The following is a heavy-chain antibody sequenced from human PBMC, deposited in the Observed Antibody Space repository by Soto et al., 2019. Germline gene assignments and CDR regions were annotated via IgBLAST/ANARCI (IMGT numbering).Heavy chain of an antibody. J-gene: IGHJ6*02. CDR3: ARQRIAAAGVYGMDV. V-gene: IGHV5-51*01. D-gene: IGHD6-13*01. CDR2: IYPGDSDT. Sequence: GESLKISCKGSGYSFTSYWIGWVRQMPGKGLEWMGIIYPGDSDTRYSPSFQGQVTISADKSISTAYLQWSSLKTSDTAMYYCARQRIAAAGVYGMDVWGQGTTVTVSS. CDR1: GYSFTSYW.